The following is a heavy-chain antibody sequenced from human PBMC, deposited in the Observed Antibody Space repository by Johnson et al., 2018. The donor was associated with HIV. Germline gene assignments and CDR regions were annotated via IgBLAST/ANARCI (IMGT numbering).Heavy chain of an antibody. J-gene: IGHJ3*02. CDR1: GFTVSSNY. Sequence: EVQLVESGGGLVQPGGSLRLSCAASGFTVSSNYMSWVRQAPGKGLEWVSRIDSVGRGTSYADSVKGRFTISRDNAKNTLSLQMNNLRAEDTAVYYCASLRNWARFRAFDIWGQGTMVTVSS. CDR3: ASLRNWARFRAFDI. D-gene: IGHD1-14*01. CDR2: IDSVGRGT. V-gene: IGHV3-74*02.